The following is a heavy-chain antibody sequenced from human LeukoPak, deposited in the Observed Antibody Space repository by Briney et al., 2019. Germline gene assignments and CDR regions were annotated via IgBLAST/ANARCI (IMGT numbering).Heavy chain of an antibody. CDR2: ISAYNGNT. V-gene: IGHV1-18*01. CDR1: GYSFISFG. D-gene: IGHD3-22*01. Sequence: EASVKVSCKASGYSFISFGTSWVRQAPGQGLEWMGWISAYNGNTNYAQNLQGRVTMTTDTSTSTAYMELRSLRSDDTAVYYCARDRYYDATGQVDYWGQGTLVTVSS. CDR3: ARDRYYDATGQVDY. J-gene: IGHJ4*02.